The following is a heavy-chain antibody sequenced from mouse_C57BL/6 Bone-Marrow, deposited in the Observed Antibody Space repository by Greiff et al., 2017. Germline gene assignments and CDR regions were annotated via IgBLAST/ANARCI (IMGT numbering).Heavy chain of an antibody. Sequence: QVQLKQSGPELVKPGASVKISCKASGYSFTSYYIHWVKQRPGQGLEWIGWIYPGSGNTKYNEKFKGKATLTADTSSSTAYMQLSSLTSEDSAVYYCARWGTTVVTLDYFDYWGQGTTLTVSS. CDR2: IYPGSGNT. V-gene: IGHV1-66*01. CDR1: GYSFTSYY. CDR3: ARWGTTVVTLDYFDY. D-gene: IGHD1-1*01. J-gene: IGHJ2*01.